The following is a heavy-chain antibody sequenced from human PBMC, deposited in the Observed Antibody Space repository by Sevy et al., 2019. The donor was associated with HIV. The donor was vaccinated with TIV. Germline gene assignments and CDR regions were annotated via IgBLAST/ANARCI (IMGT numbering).Heavy chain of an antibody. CDR1: GFTFSSYS. Sequence: GGSLRLSCAASGFTFSSYSMNWVRQAPGKGLEWVSSISSSSSYIYYADSVKGRFTISRDKAKNSLYLQMNSLRAEDTAVYYCARDIGDFWGATGHWFDPWGQGTLVTVSS. V-gene: IGHV3-21*01. CDR2: ISSSSSYI. J-gene: IGHJ5*02. D-gene: IGHD3-3*01. CDR3: ARDIGDFWGATGHWFDP.